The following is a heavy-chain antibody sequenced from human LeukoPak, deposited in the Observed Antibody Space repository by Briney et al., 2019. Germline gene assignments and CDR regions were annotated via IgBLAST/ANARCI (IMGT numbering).Heavy chain of an antibody. Sequence: PSETLSLTCTVSGGSISSGGYYWSWIRQPPGKGLEWIGYIYSSGGTNYNPSLKSRVTISLDTSKNQFSLRLSSVTAADTAVYYCARDSCSGGSCYSYFHYWGQGTLVTVSS. CDR2: IYSSGGT. J-gene: IGHJ4*02. CDR1: GGSISSGGYY. CDR3: ARDSCSGGSCYSYFHY. D-gene: IGHD2-15*01. V-gene: IGHV4-61*08.